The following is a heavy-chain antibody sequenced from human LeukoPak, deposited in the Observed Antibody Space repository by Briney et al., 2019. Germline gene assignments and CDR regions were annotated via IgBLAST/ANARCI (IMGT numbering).Heavy chain of an antibody. D-gene: IGHD5-12*01. CDR1: GGSISSGSYY. CDR3: ATPGDGIVATIFDY. Sequence: SQTLSLTCTVSGGSISSGSYYWSWIRQPAGKGLEWIGRIYTSGSTNYNPSLKSRVTISVDTSKNQFSLKLSSVTAADTAVYYCATPGDGIVATIFDYWGQGTLVTVSS. CDR2: IYTSGST. V-gene: IGHV4-61*02. J-gene: IGHJ4*02.